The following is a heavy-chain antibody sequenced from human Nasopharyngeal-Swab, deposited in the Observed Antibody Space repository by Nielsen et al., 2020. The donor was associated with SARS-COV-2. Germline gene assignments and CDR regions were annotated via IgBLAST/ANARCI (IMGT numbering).Heavy chain of an antibody. V-gene: IGHV1-18*01. Sequence: ASVKVSCKASGYTFTSYGISWVRQAPGQGLEWMGWISAYNGNTNYSQKFQGRVTITRDTSASTAYMELSSLRSEDTAVYYCAKIRGWCFDYWGQGTLVTVSS. D-gene: IGHD6-19*01. CDR1: GYTFTSYG. CDR2: ISAYNGNT. J-gene: IGHJ4*02. CDR3: AKIRGWCFDY.